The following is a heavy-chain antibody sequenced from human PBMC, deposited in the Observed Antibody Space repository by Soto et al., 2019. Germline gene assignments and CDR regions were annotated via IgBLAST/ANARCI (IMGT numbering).Heavy chain of an antibody. V-gene: IGHV1-24*01. CDR1: GYTLTELS. D-gene: IGHD6-6*01. Sequence: ASVKVSCKVSGYTLTELSMHWVRQAPGKGLEWMGGFDPEDGVTIYAQKFQGRVTMTEDTSTDTAYMELSSLRSEDTAVYYCATSIAEKRTVDYWGQGTLVTVSS. J-gene: IGHJ4*02. CDR3: ATSIAEKRTVDY. CDR2: FDPEDGVT.